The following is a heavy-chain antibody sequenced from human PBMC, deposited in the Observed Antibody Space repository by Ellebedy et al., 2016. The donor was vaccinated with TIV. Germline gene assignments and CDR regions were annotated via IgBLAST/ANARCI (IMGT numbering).Heavy chain of an antibody. Sequence: PGGSLRLSCAASGFSFRSYWMGWVRQAPGKGLEWVANIYQDGSDQYYVDSVKGRFTISRDNANKLLFLQMNSLRVEDTAVYYCARRGSYGDYAVQVNSWFDRWGQGTLVTVSS. CDR2: IYQDGSDQ. CDR1: GFSFRSYW. V-gene: IGHV3-7*01. CDR3: ARRGSYGDYAVQVNSWFDR. D-gene: IGHD4-17*01. J-gene: IGHJ5*02.